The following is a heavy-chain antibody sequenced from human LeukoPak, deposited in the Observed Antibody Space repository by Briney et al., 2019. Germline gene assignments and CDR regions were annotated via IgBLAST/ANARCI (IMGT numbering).Heavy chain of an antibody. CDR2: ISYDGSNK. J-gene: IGHJ4*02. CDR3: AKANWRRGSSGYYPLGY. CDR1: GFTFSSYG. D-gene: IGHD3-22*01. Sequence: GRSLRLSCAASGFTFSSYGMHWVRQAPGKGLEWVAVISYDGSNKYYADSVKGRFTISRDNSKNTLYLQMNSLRAEDTAVYYCAKANWRRGSSGYYPLGYWGQGTLVTVSS. V-gene: IGHV3-30*18.